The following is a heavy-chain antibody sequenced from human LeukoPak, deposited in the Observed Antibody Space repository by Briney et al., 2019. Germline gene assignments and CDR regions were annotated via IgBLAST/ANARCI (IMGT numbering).Heavy chain of an antibody. J-gene: IGHJ4*02. CDR3: ARRAYYGSGSYPLDY. CDR1: GYTFTSYG. D-gene: IGHD3-10*01. Sequence: GASVKVSCKASGYTFTSYGISWVRQAPGQGLEWMGWISAYNGNTNYAQKLQGRVTMTTDTSTSTAYMELRSLRSDDTAVYYCARRAYYGSGSYPLDYWGQGTLVTVSS. V-gene: IGHV1-18*01. CDR2: ISAYNGNT.